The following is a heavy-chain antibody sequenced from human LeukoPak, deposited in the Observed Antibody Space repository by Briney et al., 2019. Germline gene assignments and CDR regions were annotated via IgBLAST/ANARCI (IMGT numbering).Heavy chain of an antibody. CDR2: ISQTGTDI. CDR1: GFTFSSYA. Sequence: GGSLRLSCAASGFTFSSYAMSWVRQAPGKGLEWVSYISQTGTDINYADSVKGRFTLSRDNARNSLYLQMNSLRVEDTAVYYCARVLRYCSGGNCYSGGLGYMDVWGKGTTVTISS. D-gene: IGHD2-15*01. V-gene: IGHV3-21*01. CDR3: ARVLRYCSGGNCYSGGLGYMDV. J-gene: IGHJ6*03.